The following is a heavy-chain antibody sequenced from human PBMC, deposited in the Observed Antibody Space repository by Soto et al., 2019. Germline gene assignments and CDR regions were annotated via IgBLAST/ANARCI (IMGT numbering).Heavy chain of an antibody. Sequence: GGSLRLSCAASGFTFSSYGMHWVRQAPGKGLEWVAVISYDGSNKYYADSVKGRFTISRDNSKNTLYLQMNSLRAEDTAVYYCAKDLILLATLYYYDSSGYYPDYWGQGTLVTVSS. CDR3: AKDLILLATLYYYDSSGYYPDY. D-gene: IGHD3-22*01. V-gene: IGHV3-30*18. J-gene: IGHJ4*02. CDR2: ISYDGSNK. CDR1: GFTFSSYG.